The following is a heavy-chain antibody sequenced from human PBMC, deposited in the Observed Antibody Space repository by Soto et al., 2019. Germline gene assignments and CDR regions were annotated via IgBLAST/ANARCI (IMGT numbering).Heavy chain of an antibody. Sequence: QVQLVQSGAEVKKPGSSVKVSCKASGGTFSSYTISWVRQAPGQGLEWMGRIIPILGIANYAQKFQGRVTITADKSTSTAYMELSSLRSEDTAVYYCARGPTVTTPFDYWGQGTLVTVSS. CDR2: IIPILGIA. D-gene: IGHD4-4*01. CDR1: GGTFSSYT. J-gene: IGHJ4*02. V-gene: IGHV1-69*02. CDR3: ARGPTVTTPFDY.